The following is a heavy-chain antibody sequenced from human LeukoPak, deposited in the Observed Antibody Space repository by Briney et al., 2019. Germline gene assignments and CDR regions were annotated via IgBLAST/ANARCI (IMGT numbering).Heavy chain of an antibody. CDR3: AGEMATTSLDAFDY. J-gene: IGHJ4*02. D-gene: IGHD5-24*01. CDR1: GFTFGDYA. V-gene: IGHV3-48*03. Sequence: GGSLRLSCTASGFTFGDYAMNWVRQAPGKGLEWVSYMSSSGNSKHYADSVKGRFTIFRDNAKNSLYLQMNSLRAEDTAVYYCAGEMATTSLDAFDYWGQGTLVTVSS. CDR2: MSSSGNSK.